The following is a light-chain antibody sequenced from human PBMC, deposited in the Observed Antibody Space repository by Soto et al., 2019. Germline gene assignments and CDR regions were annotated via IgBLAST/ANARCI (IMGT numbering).Light chain of an antibody. CDR3: QQYNVYSLT. CDR2: KAS. J-gene: IGKJ2*01. Sequence: DIQMTQSPSTLSASIGDRVTITCRASQSISSWLAWNQQKPGKAPKLLISKASYLESGVPSRFSGSGSGTEFTLTISSLQPDDFATYYCQQYNVYSLTFGQGTKLEIK. CDR1: QSISSW. V-gene: IGKV1-5*03.